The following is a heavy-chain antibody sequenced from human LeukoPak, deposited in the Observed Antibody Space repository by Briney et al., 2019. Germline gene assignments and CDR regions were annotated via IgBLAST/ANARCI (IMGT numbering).Heavy chain of an antibody. CDR1: GFTFSSYG. D-gene: IGHD3-22*01. V-gene: IGHV3-33*01. CDR2: IWYDGSNK. J-gene: IGHJ4*02. Sequence: GGSLRLSCAASGFTFSSYGMHWVRQAPGKGLEWVAVIWYDGSNKYYADSVKGRFTISRDNSKNTLYLQMNSLRAEDTAVYYCAREREPHYYDSSGYYPDWGQGTLVTVSS. CDR3: AREREPHYYDSSGYYPD.